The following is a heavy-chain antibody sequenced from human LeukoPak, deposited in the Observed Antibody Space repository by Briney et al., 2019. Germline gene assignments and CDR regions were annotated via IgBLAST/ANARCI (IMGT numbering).Heavy chain of an antibody. CDR1: GFTFSSYA. CDR3: TTLAWSNYYDSSGYRGPDY. Sequence: NTGGSLRLSCAASGFTFSSYAMSWVRQAPGKGLEWVGRIKSKTDGGTTDYAAPVKGRFTISRDDSKNTLYLQMNSLKTEDTAVYYCTTLAWSNYYDSSGYRGPDYWGQGTLVTVSS. CDR2: IKSKTDGGTT. D-gene: IGHD3-22*01. V-gene: IGHV3-15*01. J-gene: IGHJ4*02.